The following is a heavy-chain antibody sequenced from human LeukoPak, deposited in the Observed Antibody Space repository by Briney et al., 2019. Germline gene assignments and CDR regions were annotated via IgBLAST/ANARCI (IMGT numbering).Heavy chain of an antibody. CDR1: GGTFSSYA. CDR3: SMVRGVINWFDP. V-gene: IGHV1-69*01. J-gene: IGHJ5*02. Sequence: SVKVSCKASGGTFSSYAISWVRQAPGQGLEWMGGIIPIFGTANYAQKVQGRVTITADESTSTAYMELSSLRSEDTAVYYCSMVRGVINWFDPWGQGTLVTVSS. CDR2: IIPIFGTA. D-gene: IGHD3-10*01.